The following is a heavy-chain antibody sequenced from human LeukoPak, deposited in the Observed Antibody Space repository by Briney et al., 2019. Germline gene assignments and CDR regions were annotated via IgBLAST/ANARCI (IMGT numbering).Heavy chain of an antibody. V-gene: IGHV1-2*06. D-gene: IGHD2-15*01. CDR3: AIAGGGSDXFDI. CDR1: GYTFTGYF. Sequence: ASVKVSCKAFGYTFTGYFMQWVRQAPGQGLEWMGRINPNTGGTKYTQKFQGRGTMTRDTSNSTAYMELSMLRSDDTAVYYCAIAGGGSDXFDIXXQRTMVTVSS. J-gene: IGHJ3*02. CDR2: INPNTGGT.